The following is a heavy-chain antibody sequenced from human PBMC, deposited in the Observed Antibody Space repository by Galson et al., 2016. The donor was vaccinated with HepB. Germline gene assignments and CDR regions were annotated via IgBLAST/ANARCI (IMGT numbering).Heavy chain of an antibody. CDR1: GGSFSSYA. D-gene: IGHD2-2*01. CDR2: VIPIFGTA. J-gene: IGHJ6*03. V-gene: IGHV1-69*06. Sequence: SVKVSCKASGGSFSSYAITWLRQAPGQGPECRGGVIPIFGTANYARNFQGRDTLTADKFTSTAYMELTNLRSDDTAVYYCAGKRKIVIVPVALPEYYHHMDVWGTGTTVTVSS. CDR3: AGKRKIVIVPVALPEYYHHMDV.